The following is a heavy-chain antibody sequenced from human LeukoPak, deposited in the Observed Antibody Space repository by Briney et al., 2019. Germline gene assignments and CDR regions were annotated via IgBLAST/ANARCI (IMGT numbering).Heavy chain of an antibody. CDR3: ARADYGDYPNFDY. V-gene: IGHV3-74*01. CDR1: GFTFSSYW. CDR2: INSDGSST. J-gene: IGHJ4*02. Sequence: GGSLRLSCAASGFTFSSYWMHWVRQAPGKGLVWVSRINSDGSSTSYAYSVKGRFTISRDNAKTTLYLQMNSLRAEDTAVYYCARADYGDYPNFDYWGQGTLVTVSS. D-gene: IGHD4-17*01.